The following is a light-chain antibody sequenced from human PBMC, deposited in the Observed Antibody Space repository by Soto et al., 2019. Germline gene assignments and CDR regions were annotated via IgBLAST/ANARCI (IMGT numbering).Light chain of an antibody. CDR1: QSVRSSF. V-gene: IGKV3-20*01. J-gene: IGKJ2*01. CDR3: QQYGTSPMYT. CDR2: GST. Sequence: DIVLTQSPGTLSLSPGERATLSCRASQSVRSSFLAWYRQKPGQAPRLLIYGSTTRATGIPDRISGSGSETDFTLTISRLEPEDFAVYYCQQYGTSPMYTFGQGTKLEIK.